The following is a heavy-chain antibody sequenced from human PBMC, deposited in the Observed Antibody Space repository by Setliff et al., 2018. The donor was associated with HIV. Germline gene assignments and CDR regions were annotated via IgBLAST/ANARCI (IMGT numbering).Heavy chain of an antibody. V-gene: IGHV4-34*01. CDR2: INHSGSA. D-gene: IGHD3-9*01. CDR1: GGSFSGYS. CDR3: ARLHRDWHFFDY. J-gene: IGHJ4*02. Sequence: PSETLSLTCAVYGGSFSGYSWIWIRQPPGKGLEWIGEINHSGSANYNPSLKSRVTISLDTSRNQFSLKLTSMTAADTSVYYCARLHRDWHFFDYWGQGALVTVSS.